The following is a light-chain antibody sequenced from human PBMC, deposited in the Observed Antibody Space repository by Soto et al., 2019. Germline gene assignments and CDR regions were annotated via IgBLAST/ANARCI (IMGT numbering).Light chain of an antibody. J-gene: IGKJ4*01. V-gene: IGKV1-9*01. CDR2: AAS. CDR1: QGISSY. CDR3: QQLNSYPLT. Sequence: DIQLNQSPSFLSASVGDRVTITCRASQGISSYLAWYQQKPGKAPKLLIYAASTLQSGVPSRFSGSGSGTEFTLTISSLQPEEFATYYCQQLNSYPLTFGGGTKVEIQ.